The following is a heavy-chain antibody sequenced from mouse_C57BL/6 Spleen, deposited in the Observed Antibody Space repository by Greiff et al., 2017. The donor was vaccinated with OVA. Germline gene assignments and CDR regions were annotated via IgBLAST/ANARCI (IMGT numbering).Heavy chain of an antibody. Sequence: QVQLQQSGAELVRPGTSVKLSCKASGYTFTSYWMHWVKQRPGQGLEWIGVIDPSDSYTNYNQKFKGKATLTVDTSSSTAYMQLSSLTSEDSAVYYCARSLLPGSSYDFDYWGQGTTLTVSS. CDR3: ARSLLPGSSYDFDY. CDR1: GYTFTSYW. D-gene: IGHD1-1*01. CDR2: IDPSDSYT. J-gene: IGHJ2*01. V-gene: IGHV1-59*01.